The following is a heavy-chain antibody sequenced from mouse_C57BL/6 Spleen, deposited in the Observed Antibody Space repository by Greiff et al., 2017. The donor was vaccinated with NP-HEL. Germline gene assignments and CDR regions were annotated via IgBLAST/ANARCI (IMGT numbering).Heavy chain of an antibody. CDR2: INPSSGYT. V-gene: IGHV1-4*01. CDR3: ARPTGTSDYFDY. D-gene: IGHD4-1*02. CDR1: GYTFTSYT. J-gene: IGHJ2*01. Sequence: VQLQQSGAELARPGASVKMSCKASGYTFTSYTMHWVKQRPGQGLEWIGYINPSSGYTKYNQKFKDKATLTADKSSSTAYMQLSSLTSEDSAVYYCARPTGTSDYFDYWGQGTTLTVSS.